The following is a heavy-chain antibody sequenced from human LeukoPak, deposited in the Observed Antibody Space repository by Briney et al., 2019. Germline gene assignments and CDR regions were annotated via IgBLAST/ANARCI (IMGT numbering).Heavy chain of an antibody. CDR1: GYIFTNFG. J-gene: IGHJ4*02. D-gene: IGHD3-22*01. CDR3: ARAGYDSSGWS. Sequence: ASVKVSCKASGYIFTNFGISWVRQARGQGLEWMGWISGYNGNTKYVQKFQGRVTMTTDTSTSTAYMELRSLRSDDTAVYYCARAGYDSSGWSWGQGTLVTVSS. V-gene: IGHV1-18*01. CDR2: ISGYNGNT.